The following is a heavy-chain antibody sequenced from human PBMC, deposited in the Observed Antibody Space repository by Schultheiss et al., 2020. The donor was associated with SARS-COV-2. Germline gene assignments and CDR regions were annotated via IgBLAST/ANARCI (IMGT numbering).Heavy chain of an antibody. CDR1: GGSISSGSYY. J-gene: IGHJ3*02. D-gene: IGHD3-22*01. CDR2: IYYSGST. Sequence: SETLSLTCTVSGGSISSGSYYWSWIRQPAGKGLEWIGSIYYSGSTYYNPSLKSRVTISVDTSKNQFSLKLSSVTAADTAVYYCARVRSYYDSSGRGSAFDIWGQGTMVTVSS. V-gene: IGHV4-39*01. CDR3: ARVRSYYDSSGRGSAFDI.